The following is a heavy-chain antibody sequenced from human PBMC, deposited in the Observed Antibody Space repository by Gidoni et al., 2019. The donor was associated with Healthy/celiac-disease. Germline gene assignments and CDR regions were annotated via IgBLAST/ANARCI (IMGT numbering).Heavy chain of an antibody. J-gene: IGHJ4*02. V-gene: IGHV3-30-3*01. D-gene: IGHD3-16*02. CDR3: AREVYDYIWGSYRCLGY. Sequence: QVQLVESGGGVVPPGRSLRPSCAASGFTFSSSAMTWVRQAPGKGLEWVAVISYDGSNKYYADSVKGRFTISRDNSKNTLYLQMNSLRAEDTAVYYCAREVYDYIWGSYRCLGYWGQGTLVTVSS. CDR1: GFTFSSSA. CDR2: ISYDGSNK.